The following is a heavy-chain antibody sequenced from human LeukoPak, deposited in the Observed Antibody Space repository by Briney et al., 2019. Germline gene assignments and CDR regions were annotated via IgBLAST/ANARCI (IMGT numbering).Heavy chain of an antibody. CDR1: GGSISSYY. V-gene: IGHV4-59*01. J-gene: IGHJ4*02. CDR2: IYYSGST. Sequence: PSEALSLTCTVSGGSISSYYWSWLRQPPGKGLEWIGYIYYSGSTNYNPSLKSRVTISVDTSKNQFSLKLSSVTAADTAVYYCARGGITGTNRYFDYWGQGTLVTVSS. D-gene: IGHD1-20*01. CDR3: ARGGITGTNRYFDY.